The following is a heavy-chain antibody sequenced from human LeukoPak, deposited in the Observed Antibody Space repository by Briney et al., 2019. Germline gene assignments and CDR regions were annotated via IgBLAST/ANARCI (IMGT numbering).Heavy chain of an antibody. J-gene: IGHJ6*02. CDR1: GFTFTTYW. V-gene: IGHV3-74*01. Sequence: GGSLRLSCAASGFTFTTYWMHWARQAPGKGLVWVSHINSDGSITSYADSVKGRFTISRDNAKNTLYLQMNSLRAEDTAVYYCARDAVDTANAVWGQGTTVTVSS. D-gene: IGHD5-18*01. CDR2: INSDGSIT. CDR3: ARDAVDTANAV.